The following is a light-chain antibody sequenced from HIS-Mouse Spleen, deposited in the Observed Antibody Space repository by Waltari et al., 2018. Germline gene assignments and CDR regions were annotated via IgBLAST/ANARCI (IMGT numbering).Light chain of an antibody. Sequence: DIVMTQSPLSLPVTAGDPASISCWSSQSLLHSNGYNYLDWYLQKPGQSPQLLIYLGSNRASGVPDRFSGSGSGTDFTLKISRVEAEDVGVYYCMQALQTPFTFGPGTKVDIK. J-gene: IGKJ3*01. CDR3: MQALQTPFT. CDR2: LGS. CDR1: QSLLHSNGYNY. V-gene: IGKV2-28*01.